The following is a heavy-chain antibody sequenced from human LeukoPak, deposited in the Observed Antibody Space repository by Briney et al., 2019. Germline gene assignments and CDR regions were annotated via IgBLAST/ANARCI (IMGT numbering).Heavy chain of an antibody. J-gene: IGHJ5*02. CDR2: ISSSRSYL. D-gene: IGHD5-18*01. Sequence: GGCLRLSCAASGFTLSSYSMNWVRQAPGEGLEWVSSISSSRSYLYYADAVMGRFNISRDNATNSLYLQMNSRRAEDTAVYDCAKEGPGQDTAMAQKDWFDPWGQGTMVAVSS. V-gene: IGHV3-21*01. CDR1: GFTLSSYS. CDR3: AKEGPGQDTAMAQKDWFDP.